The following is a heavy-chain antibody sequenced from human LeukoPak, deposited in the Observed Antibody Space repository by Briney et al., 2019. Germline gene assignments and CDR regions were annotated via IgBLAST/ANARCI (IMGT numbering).Heavy chain of an antibody. CDR3: ASTPLNENFDN. CDR2: ISSSGSTI. V-gene: IGHV3-11*04. D-gene: IGHD1-1*01. J-gene: IGHJ4*02. Sequence: PGGSLRLSCAASGFTFSDYYMSWLRQAPGKGLEWLSYISSSGSTIYYADSVKGRFTISRDNAKNSLYLQMNSLRAEDTAVYYGASTPLNENFDNWGQGTLVTVSS. CDR1: GFTFSDYY.